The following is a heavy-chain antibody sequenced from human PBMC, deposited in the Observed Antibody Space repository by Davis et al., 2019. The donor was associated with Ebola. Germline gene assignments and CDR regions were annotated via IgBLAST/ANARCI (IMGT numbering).Heavy chain of an antibody. CDR2: IYHSGST. J-gene: IGHJ6*02. D-gene: IGHD7-27*01. CDR1: GGSISSSNW. Sequence: SETLSLTCAVSGGSISSSNWWSWVRQPPGKGLEWIGEIYHSGSTNYNPSLKSRVTISVDKSKNQFSLKLSSVTAADTAVYYCARKPHNWGGPYYYYYYGMDVWGQGTTVTVSS. V-gene: IGHV4-4*02. CDR3: ARKPHNWGGPYYYYYYGMDV.